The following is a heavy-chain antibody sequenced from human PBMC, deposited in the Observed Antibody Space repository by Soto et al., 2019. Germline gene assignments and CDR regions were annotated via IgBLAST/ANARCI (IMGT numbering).Heavy chain of an antibody. Sequence: ASVKVSCKASGYTFTSYAMHWVRQAPGQRLEWMGWINAGNGNTKYSQKFQGRVTITRDTSASTAYMELSSLRSEDTAVYYCARMGDYDILTGYYSENYYYYGMDVWGQGTTVTVSS. CDR1: GYTFTSYA. D-gene: IGHD3-9*01. CDR3: ARMGDYDILTGYYSENYYYYGMDV. J-gene: IGHJ6*02. V-gene: IGHV1-3*01. CDR2: INAGNGNT.